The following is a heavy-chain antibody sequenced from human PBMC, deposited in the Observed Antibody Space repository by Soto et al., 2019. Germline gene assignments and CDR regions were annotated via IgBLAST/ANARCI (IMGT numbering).Heavy chain of an antibody. CDR3: ASSSWAGTIFYYGMDI. J-gene: IGHJ6*02. CDR2: INGGNGNT. CDR1: GHSFTSYA. V-gene: IGHV1-3*01. D-gene: IGHD1-7*01. Sequence: QVQLVQSGAEVKQSGASVRVSCKASGHSFTSYAMHWVRQAPGQRLEWMGWINGGNGNTRYSQKFQDRVTITWDTSASTVYMEVSSLRSEDTAVYFCASSSWAGTIFYYGMDIWGQGTTVTVS.